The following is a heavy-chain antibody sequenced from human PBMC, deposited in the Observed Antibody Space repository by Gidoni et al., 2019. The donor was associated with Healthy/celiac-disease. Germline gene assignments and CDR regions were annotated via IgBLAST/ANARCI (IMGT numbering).Heavy chain of an antibody. CDR3: AKDVGGPVLLWFRELLSYFDY. V-gene: IGHV3-30*18. D-gene: IGHD3-10*01. Sequence: QVQLVESGGGVVQPGRSLRLSCAASGFTFSSYGMHWVRQAPGKGLEWVAVISYDGSNKYYADSVKGRFTISRDNSKNTLYLQMNSLRAEDTAVYYCAKDVGGPVLLWFRELLSYFDYWGQGTLVTVSS. CDR2: ISYDGSNK. J-gene: IGHJ4*02. CDR1: GFTFSSYG.